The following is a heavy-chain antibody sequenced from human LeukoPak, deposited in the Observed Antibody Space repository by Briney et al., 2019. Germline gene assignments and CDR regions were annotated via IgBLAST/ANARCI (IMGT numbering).Heavy chain of an antibody. D-gene: IGHD2-2*01. V-gene: IGHV3-15*01. Sequence: GESLRLSCEASGFIFSSAWMTWVRQAQGKGLEWVGHIKNKTNGGTTDYAAPVKGRFSISRDDSRKTLYLQMNRLRIEDTAVYYCARGLCTSTGCYQGPYDFWGQGMLVTVSS. CDR3: ARGLCTSTGCYQGPYDF. J-gene: IGHJ4*02. CDR2: IKNKTNGGTT. CDR1: GFIFSSAW.